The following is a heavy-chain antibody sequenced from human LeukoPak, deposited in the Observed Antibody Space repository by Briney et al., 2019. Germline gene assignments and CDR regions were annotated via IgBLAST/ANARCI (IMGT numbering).Heavy chain of an antibody. CDR3: ASGPDFQYSYGTYYYYYYMDV. CDR1: GFTFSDYY. V-gene: IGHV3-11*04. CDR2: ISSSGSTI. D-gene: IGHD5-18*01. Sequence: KAGGSLRLSCAASGFTFSDYYMSWIRQAPGKGLEWVSYISSSGSTIYYADSVKGRFTISRDNAKNSLYLQMNSLRAEDTAVYYCASGPDFQYSYGTYYYYYYMDVWGKGTTVTVSS. J-gene: IGHJ6*03.